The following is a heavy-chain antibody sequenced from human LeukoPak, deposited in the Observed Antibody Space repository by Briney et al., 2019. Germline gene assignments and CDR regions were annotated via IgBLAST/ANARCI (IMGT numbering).Heavy chain of an antibody. Sequence: GGSLRLSCAASGFTFSSYSMNWVRQAPGKGLEWVSYISSSNSYIYYADSVKGRFTISRDNAKNSLYLQMNSLRAEDTAVYYCAGVWYYDSSGYYSRRLFTRYYFDYWGQGTLVTVSS. CDR3: AGVWYYDSSGYYSRRLFTRYYFDY. J-gene: IGHJ4*02. V-gene: IGHV3-21*01. D-gene: IGHD3-22*01. CDR1: GFTFSSYS. CDR2: ISSSNSYI.